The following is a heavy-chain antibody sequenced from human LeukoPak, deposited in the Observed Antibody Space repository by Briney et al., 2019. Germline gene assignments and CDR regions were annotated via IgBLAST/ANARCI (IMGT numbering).Heavy chain of an antibody. Sequence: GGSLRLSCAASGFAFSDYSMNWVRQAPGKGLEWIANTRGSGSGMGSGSYYAGAVKGRFTISRDNAKNSLYLQMNSLRAEDTAFYFCARDDNWGFGYWGQGALVTVSS. CDR1: GFAFSDYS. J-gene: IGHJ4*02. V-gene: IGHV3-21*05. CDR3: ARDDNWGFGY. CDR2: TRGSGSGM. D-gene: IGHD7-27*01.